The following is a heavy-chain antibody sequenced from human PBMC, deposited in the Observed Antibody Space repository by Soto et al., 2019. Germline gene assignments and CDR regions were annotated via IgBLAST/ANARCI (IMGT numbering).Heavy chain of an antibody. CDR1: GFTFSSYS. J-gene: IGHJ4*02. CDR3: AHRPSGWYLFDY. CDR2: ISAGGGGT. D-gene: IGHD6-19*01. V-gene: IGHV3-23*01. Sequence: GGSLRLSCAASGFTFSSYSMNWVRQAPGKGLEWVSGISAGGGGTYYADSVKGRFTISRDVAKNTVYLQMNGLRVEDTAVYYCAHRPSGWYLFDYWGQGTLVTVSS.